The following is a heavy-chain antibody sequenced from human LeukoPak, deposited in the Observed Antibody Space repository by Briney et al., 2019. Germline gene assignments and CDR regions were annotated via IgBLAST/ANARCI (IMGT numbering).Heavy chain of an antibody. CDR3: AREQRPAPASPGPNWFDP. D-gene: IGHD2-15*01. J-gene: IGHJ5*02. CDR2: IDISGST. Sequence: PSQTLSLTCTVSGGSISSGDYSWTWIREPAGKGLEWIGHIDISGSTKNNPSLKSRVTISIDTSKNQFSLKVSSMTAADTAVYYCAREQRPAPASPGPNWFDPWGQGTLVTVSS. CDR1: GGSISSGDYS. V-gene: IGHV4-61*09.